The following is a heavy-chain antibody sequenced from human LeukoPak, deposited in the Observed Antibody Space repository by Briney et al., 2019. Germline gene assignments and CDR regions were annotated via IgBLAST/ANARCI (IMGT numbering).Heavy chain of an antibody. J-gene: IGHJ4*02. CDR1: GFTFSSYG. V-gene: IGHV3-23*01. D-gene: IGHD3-22*01. Sequence: GGSLGLSCAASGFTFSSYGITWVRQAPGKGLEWVSTISATGGSTYYADSVKGRFTISRDNSKDTLYLQMNSLRAEDTAVYYCAKGGYYDSSGYYWGPYYFDYWGQGTLVTVSS. CDR3: AKGGYYDSSGYYWGPYYFDY. CDR2: ISATGGST.